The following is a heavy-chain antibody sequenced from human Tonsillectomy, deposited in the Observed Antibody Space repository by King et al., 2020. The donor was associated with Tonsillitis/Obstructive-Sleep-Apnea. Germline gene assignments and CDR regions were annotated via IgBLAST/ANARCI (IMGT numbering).Heavy chain of an antibody. CDR2: ISYDGSNK. J-gene: IGHJ4*02. D-gene: IGHD2-2*01. CDR1: GFTFSSYG. Sequence: VQLVESGGGVVQPGRSLRLSCAASGFTFSSYGMHWVRQAPGKGLEWVAVISYDGSNKYYADSVKGRFTISRDNSKNTLYLQMNSLRAEDTAVYYCAKDPYCSSTSCYPDDYWRQGTLVTVSS. V-gene: IGHV3-30*18. CDR3: AKDPYCSSTSCYPDDY.